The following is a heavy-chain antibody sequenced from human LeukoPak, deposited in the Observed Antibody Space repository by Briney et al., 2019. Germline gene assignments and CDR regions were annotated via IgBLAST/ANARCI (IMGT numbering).Heavy chain of an antibody. CDR3: TREAIATGYAYD. J-gene: IGHJ4*02. CDR2: ISSGGDRT. D-gene: IGHD3-16*01. CDR1: GFTFDDYG. Sequence: GGSLRLSCAASGFTFDDYGMSWVRQAPGKGLEWVSAISSGGDRTYYADSVTGRFTISRDNSKNMLFLQMSSLRAEDAAMYYCTREAIATGYAYDWGQGTLVTVFS. V-gene: IGHV3-23*01.